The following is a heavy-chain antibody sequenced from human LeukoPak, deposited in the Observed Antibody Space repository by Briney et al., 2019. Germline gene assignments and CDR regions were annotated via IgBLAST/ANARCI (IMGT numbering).Heavy chain of an antibody. J-gene: IGHJ4*02. D-gene: IGHD3-22*01. Sequence: SETLSLTCIVSGGSISSGGYYWGWIRQHPGKGLEWIGYIYYSGSTYYNPSLKSRVTISVDTSKKQFSLKLSSVTAADTAVYYCARAFHDSSGYYYYFDYWGQGTLVTVSS. CDR3: ARAFHDSSGYYYYFDY. CDR1: GGSISSGGYY. CDR2: IYYSGST. V-gene: IGHV4-31*03.